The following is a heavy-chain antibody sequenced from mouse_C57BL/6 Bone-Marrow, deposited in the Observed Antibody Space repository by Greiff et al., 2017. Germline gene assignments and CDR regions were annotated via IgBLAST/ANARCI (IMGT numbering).Heavy chain of an antibody. J-gene: IGHJ2*01. CDR3: ARSGPLGRSFDY. V-gene: IGHV1-55*01. CDR1: GYTFTSYW. CDR2: IYPTSGRT. Sequence: QVQLQQPGAGLVKPGASVKMSCKASGYTFTSYWITWVKQRPGQGLEWIGDIYPTSGRTNYNEKFKSKAILTVDTSSNTAYMQLSSLTSEDSAVFYCARSGPLGRSFDYWGQGTTLTVSS. D-gene: IGHD4-1*01.